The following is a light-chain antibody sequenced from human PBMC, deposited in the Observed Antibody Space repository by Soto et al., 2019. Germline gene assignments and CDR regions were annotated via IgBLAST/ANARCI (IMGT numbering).Light chain of an antibody. CDR3: MQALDSPLT. Sequence: DSVMTESPLSLPVAPGEPASISCRSSESPLHSNGYTYLDWYLQKPGQSPQLLIYLASNRPSGVPDRFSGSGSGTDFTLEISRVEAEDVGIYYCMQALDSPLTFGGGTRLEIK. CDR2: LAS. J-gene: IGKJ4*01. CDR1: ESPLHSNGYTY. V-gene: IGKV2-28*01.